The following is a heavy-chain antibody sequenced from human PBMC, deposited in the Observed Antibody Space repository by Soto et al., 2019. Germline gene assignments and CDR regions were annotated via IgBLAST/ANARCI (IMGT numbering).Heavy chain of an antibody. D-gene: IGHD3-3*01. Sequence: GGSLRLSCAASGFTFSSYGMHWVRQAPGKGLEWVAVISYDGSNKYYADSVKGRFTISRDNSKNTLYLQMNSLRAEDTAVYYCAKELRFLEWLPPTLDYWGQGTLVTVSS. CDR2: ISYDGSNK. CDR1: GFTFSSYG. V-gene: IGHV3-30*18. J-gene: IGHJ4*02. CDR3: AKELRFLEWLPPTLDY.